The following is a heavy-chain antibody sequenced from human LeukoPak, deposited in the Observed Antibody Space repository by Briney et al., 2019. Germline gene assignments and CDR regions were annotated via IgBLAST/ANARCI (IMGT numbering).Heavy chain of an antibody. CDR1: GGSISSYY. CDR2: IYTSGST. CDR3: AREGLELWGENWFDP. D-gene: IGHD1-7*01. J-gene: IGHJ5*02. Sequence: SETLSLTCTVSGGSISSYYWSWIRQPAGKGPEWIGRIYTSGSTNYNPSLKSRVTMSVDTSKNQFSLKLSSVTAADTAVYYCAREGLELWGENWFDPWGQGTLVTVSS. V-gene: IGHV4-4*07.